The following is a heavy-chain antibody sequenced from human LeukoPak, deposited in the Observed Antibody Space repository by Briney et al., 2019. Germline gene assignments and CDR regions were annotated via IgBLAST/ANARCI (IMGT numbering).Heavy chain of an antibody. Sequence: PGGSLRLSCAASGFTFTNYLLHWVRQAPGQGLEWVGRIAPSVDTTNYAQKFRDRVTMTRDTSTSTVYMELRSLRSEDTAVYSCVREESGGYFDYWGQGTLVSVSS. J-gene: IGHJ4*02. D-gene: IGHD2-8*02. CDR2: IAPSVDTT. CDR1: GFTFTNYL. V-gene: IGHV1-46*01. CDR3: VREESGGYFDY.